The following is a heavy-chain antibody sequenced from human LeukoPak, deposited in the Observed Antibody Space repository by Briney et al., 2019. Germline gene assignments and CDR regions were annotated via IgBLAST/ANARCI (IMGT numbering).Heavy chain of an antibody. CDR1: GFTFSSYA. V-gene: IGHV3-30*04. CDR2: ISYDGSNK. Sequence: PGRSLRLSCAASGFTFSSYAMHWVRQAPGKGLEWVAVISYDGSNKYYADSVKGRFTISRDNSKNTLYLQMNSLRAEDTAVYYCARGGYGSGSYYRPIDYWGQGTLVTVSS. J-gene: IGHJ4*02. D-gene: IGHD3-10*01. CDR3: ARGGYGSGSYYRPIDY.